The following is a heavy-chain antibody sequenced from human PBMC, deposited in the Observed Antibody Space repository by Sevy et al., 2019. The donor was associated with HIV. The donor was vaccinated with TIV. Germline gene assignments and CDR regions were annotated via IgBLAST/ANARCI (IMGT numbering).Heavy chain of an antibody. CDR2: MSGSGGST. CDR3: AKEAAMGYV. D-gene: IGHD5-18*01. CDR1: GFTFSSYV. J-gene: IGHJ6*02. V-gene: IGHV3-23*01. Sequence: GGSLRLSCAASGFTFSSYVMSWVRQAPGKDLEWVSTMSGSGGSTYYADSVKGRFTISRDNSKNTVYLQMNTLRAEDTAVYYCAKEAAMGYVWGQGTTVTVSS.